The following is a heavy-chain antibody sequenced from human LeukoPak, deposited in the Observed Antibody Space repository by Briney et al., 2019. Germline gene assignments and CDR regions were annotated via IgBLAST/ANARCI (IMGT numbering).Heavy chain of an antibody. J-gene: IGHJ3*02. CDR3: ARDGSISALDAFDI. V-gene: IGHV3-53*01. D-gene: IGHD2-2*01. Sequence: PGGSLRLSCAASGFTVSSNYMTWVRQAPGKGLEWVSVIYSGSNTYYADSVKARFTISRDNSKKTVYLQMNSLRAEDTAVYYCARDGSISALDAFDIWGQGTMVTVSS. CDR2: IYSGSNT. CDR1: GFTVSSNY.